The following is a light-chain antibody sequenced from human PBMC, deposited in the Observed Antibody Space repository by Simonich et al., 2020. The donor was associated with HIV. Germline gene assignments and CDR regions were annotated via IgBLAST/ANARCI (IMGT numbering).Light chain of an antibody. CDR2: WAS. CDR1: QSVLYSSNNKNY. V-gene: IGKV4-1*01. Sequence: DIVMTQSPDSLDVSLGERATINCKSSQSVLYSSNNKNYLAWYQQKPGQPPKLLIYWASTRESGVPDRFSGSGSGTDFTLTISSLQAEDVAVYYCQQYYSTRRTFGQGTKVEIK. J-gene: IGKJ1*01. CDR3: QQYYSTRRT.